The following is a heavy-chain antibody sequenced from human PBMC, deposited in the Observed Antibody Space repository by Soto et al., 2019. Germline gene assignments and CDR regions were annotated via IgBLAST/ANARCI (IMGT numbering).Heavy chain of an antibody. V-gene: IGHV1-3*01. Sequence: GASVKVSCKASGYTFNKYAMHWVRQAPGQRLEWMGWINGGDGNIKYSQKFQGRVTITRDTTASTAYMELRSLKSQDTAVYYCVRDSGAKLSSSWGQGTLVTVSS. CDR3: VRDSGAKLSSS. D-gene: IGHD6-13*01. CDR1: GYTFNKYA. CDR2: INGGDGNI. J-gene: IGHJ4*02.